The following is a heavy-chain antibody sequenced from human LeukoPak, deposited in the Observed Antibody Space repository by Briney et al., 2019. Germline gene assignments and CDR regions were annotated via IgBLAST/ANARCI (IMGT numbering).Heavy chain of an antibody. Sequence: ASVKVSCKASGYTFTGYYMHWVRQAPGQGLEWMGWINPNSGGTNYAQKFQGRVTMTRDTSISTAYMELSRLRSDDTAVYYCAREAEVPAEQSFDYWGQGTLVTVSS. CDR3: AREAEVPAEQSFDY. CDR1: GYTFTGYY. D-gene: IGHD1/OR15-1a*01. V-gene: IGHV1-2*02. J-gene: IGHJ4*02. CDR2: INPNSGGT.